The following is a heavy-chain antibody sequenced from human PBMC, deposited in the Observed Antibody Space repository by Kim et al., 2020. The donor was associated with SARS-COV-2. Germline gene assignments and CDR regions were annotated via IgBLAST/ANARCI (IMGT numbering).Heavy chain of an antibody. J-gene: IGHJ4*02. CDR1: GYTFSNYA. Sequence: GGSLRLSCAASGYTFSNYAMHWVRQAPGKGLEWVAVIWYDGSEKYYVDSVKGRFTISKDNSKNTMYLQMNSLRADDTDIYYCARMYYGILDYWGQGTLGTVSS. D-gene: IGHD3-10*01. V-gene: IGHV3-33*01. CDR3: ARMYYGILDY. CDR2: IWYDGSEK.